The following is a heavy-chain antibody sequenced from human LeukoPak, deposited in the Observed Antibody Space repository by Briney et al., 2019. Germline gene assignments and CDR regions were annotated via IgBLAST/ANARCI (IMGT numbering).Heavy chain of an antibody. CDR3: ARDSPLYSSSWYACPDY. D-gene: IGHD6-13*01. V-gene: IGHV3-30*19. CDR2: ISYDGSNK. Sequence: GGSLRLSCAASGFTFSSYGMHWVRQAPGKGLEWVAVISYDGSNKYYADSVKGRFTISRDNSKNTLYLQMNSLRAEDTAVYYCARDSPLYSSSWYACPDYWGQGTLVTVSS. CDR1: GFTFSSYG. J-gene: IGHJ4*02.